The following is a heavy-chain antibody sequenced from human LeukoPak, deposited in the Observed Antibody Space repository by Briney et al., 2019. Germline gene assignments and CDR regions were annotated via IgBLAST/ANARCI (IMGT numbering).Heavy chain of an antibody. CDR2: INYSVST. V-gene: IGHV4-59*08. CDR1: GGFISSYN. Sequence: PSETLSLTCTVSGGFISSYNWSWIRHPPGKGLEWIAYINYSVSTISNTSPTIRVTISLDTSKNQFSLKMSSMTAADTAVYYCARRGAARRCDGMDIWGQGTTVTVSS. J-gene: IGHJ6*02. D-gene: IGHD6-6*01. CDR3: ARRGAARRCDGMDI.